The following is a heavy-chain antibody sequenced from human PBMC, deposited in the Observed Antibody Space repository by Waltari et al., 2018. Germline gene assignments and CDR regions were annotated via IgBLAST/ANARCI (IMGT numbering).Heavy chain of an antibody. J-gene: IGHJ5*02. D-gene: IGHD1-26*01. CDR3: ATSVGAAWFDP. CDR1: GYTFTSHL. V-gene: IGHV1-46*01. CDR2: INPSGGST. Sequence: QVQLVQSGAEVKKPGASVKVSCKASGYTFTSHLMHWVRQAPGQGLEWMGIINPSGGSTSYAQKFQGRVTMTRDTSTSTVYMELSSLRSEDTAVYYCATSVGAAWFDPWGQGTPVTVSS.